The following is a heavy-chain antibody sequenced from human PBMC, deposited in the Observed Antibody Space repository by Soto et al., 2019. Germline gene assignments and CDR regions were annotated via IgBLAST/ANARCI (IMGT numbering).Heavy chain of an antibody. Sequence: SETLSLTCTVSGDSVSSDSYFWTWIRQPPGTGLEWIAYISYTGDTNYNPSLQSRVTISVDTSTNQFFLTLTSVTAADTAVYFCARIIVGVTVDLWGQGSLVTVSS. CDR2: ISYTGDT. V-gene: IGHV4-61*01. D-gene: IGHD1-26*01. CDR1: GDSVSSDSYF. J-gene: IGHJ5*02. CDR3: ARIIVGVTVDL.